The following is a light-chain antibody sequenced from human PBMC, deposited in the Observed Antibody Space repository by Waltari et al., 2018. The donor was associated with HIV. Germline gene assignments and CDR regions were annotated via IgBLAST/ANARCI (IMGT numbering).Light chain of an antibody. Sequence: QSALTQPASVSGSPGQSITISCTGTSSDVGSYNLVSWYQQHPGKAPKLMIYEVSKRPSGVSNRFSGSKSGNTASLTISGLQAEDEADYYCCSYADSSTRVVFGGGTKLTVL. J-gene: IGLJ2*01. CDR1: SSDVGSYNL. V-gene: IGLV2-23*02. CDR2: EVS. CDR3: CSYADSSTRVV.